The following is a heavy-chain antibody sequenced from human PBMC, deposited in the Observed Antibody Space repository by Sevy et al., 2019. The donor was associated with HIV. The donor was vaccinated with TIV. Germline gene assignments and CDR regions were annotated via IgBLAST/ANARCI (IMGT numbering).Heavy chain of an antibody. CDR2: LYHSGTT. J-gene: IGHJ4*02. CDR1: GYSMTSGYF. D-gene: IGHD6-13*01. V-gene: IGHV4-38-2*01. Sequence: SETLSLTCAVSGYSMTSGYFWGWIRQSPGKGLEWIGSLYHSGTTYYSPSLKSRVTLSRDTSKNQFSLKVRSVTAADTAVYYCARVDSSGWSDYWGQGTLVTVSS. CDR3: ARVDSSGWSDY.